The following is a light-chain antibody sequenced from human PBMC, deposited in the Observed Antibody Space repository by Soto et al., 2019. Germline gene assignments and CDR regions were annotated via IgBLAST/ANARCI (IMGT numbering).Light chain of an antibody. V-gene: IGLV2-14*03. CDR3: CSLTTSHTYV. J-gene: IGLJ1*01. CDR2: HVT. CDR1: SSDIGHYDY. Sequence: QSALTQPASVSGSPGQSITISCTGTSSDIGHYDYVSWYQQHPGKAPKLMIYHVTYRPSGVSNRYSGSKSGNSASLTISGLQADDEADDYCCSLTTSHTYVFGSGTKLTVL.